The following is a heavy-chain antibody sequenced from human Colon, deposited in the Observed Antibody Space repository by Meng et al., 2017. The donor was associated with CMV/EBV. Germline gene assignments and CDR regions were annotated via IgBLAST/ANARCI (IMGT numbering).Heavy chain of an antibody. CDR3: VRGGYSGTQTGGVQEY. D-gene: IGHD5-12*01. CDR1: GGSISTYY. V-gene: IGHV4-4*07. J-gene: IGHJ4*02. CDR2: ISTNRNT. Sequence: QVRLHESGPGLVKPSETLSLTCTVSGGSISTYYWSWIRQPAGEGLEWLGRISTNRNTDYNPSLNSRATIWLDTSNNQFSLKLTSVTAADTAVYYCVRGGYSGTQTGGVQEYWGQGTLVTASS.